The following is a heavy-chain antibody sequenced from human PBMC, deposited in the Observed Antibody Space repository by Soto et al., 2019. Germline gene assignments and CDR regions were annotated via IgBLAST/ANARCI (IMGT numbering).Heavy chain of an antibody. CDR2: IYYSGST. CDR1: GGSISSYY. V-gene: IGHV4-59*01. CDR3: ARDASVLGSIWFGLDP. Sequence: PPETLSLTCSVSGGSISSYYSSWLRHPPGKGLEWIGHIYYSGSTNYNPSLKSRVTISVDTSKNQFSLELSSVTAADTAVYYCARDASVLGSIWFGLDPWGQGTLVTVSS. J-gene: IGHJ5*02. D-gene: IGHD3-10*01.